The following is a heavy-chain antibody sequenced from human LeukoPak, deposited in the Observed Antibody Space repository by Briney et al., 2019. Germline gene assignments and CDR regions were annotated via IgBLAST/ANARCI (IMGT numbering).Heavy chain of an antibody. CDR3: ALRRSFRAFDV. CDR2: TYYRSGWFN. J-gene: IGHJ3*01. Sequence: SQTLSLTCAISGDSLSSNSATWHWIRQSPSRGLEWLGRTYYRSGWFNDYAISVKSRITINPDTSKNQFSLDLNSMTPEDTAVYYCALRRSFRAFDVWGQGTVVTVSS. CDR1: GDSLSSNSAT. D-gene: IGHD1-26*01. V-gene: IGHV6-1*01.